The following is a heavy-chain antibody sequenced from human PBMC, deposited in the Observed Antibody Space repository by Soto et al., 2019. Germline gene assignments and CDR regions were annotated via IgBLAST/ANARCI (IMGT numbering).Heavy chain of an antibody. D-gene: IGHD1-1*01. CDR3: ATWHLQEHAYDI. CDR1: GFTVSGKKY. V-gene: IGHV3-53*01. CDR2: LYDLDGT. J-gene: IGHJ3*02. Sequence: GESLKISCAAFGFTVSGKKYVAWVRQAPGKGLEWVSALYDLDGTYYADSVKGRFTTSSDSSRTTVYLQMNSLRPDDTAVYSCATWHLQEHAYDIWGQGTMVTVSS.